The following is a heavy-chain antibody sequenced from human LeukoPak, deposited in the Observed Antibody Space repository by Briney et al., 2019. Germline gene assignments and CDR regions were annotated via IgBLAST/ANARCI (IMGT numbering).Heavy chain of an antibody. Sequence: SQTLSLTCDVSGGSISSGLYSWSWIRQPLGKGLEWIGYIYHTGSTYYNPSLKSRVTISVDTSKNQFSLRLSSVTAADTAVYYCARLQYCSGTSCYWLDPWGQGTLVTVSS. V-gene: IGHV4-30-2*01. CDR2: IYHTGST. CDR1: GGSISSGLYS. CDR3: ARLQYCSGTSCYWLDP. J-gene: IGHJ5*02. D-gene: IGHD2-2*01.